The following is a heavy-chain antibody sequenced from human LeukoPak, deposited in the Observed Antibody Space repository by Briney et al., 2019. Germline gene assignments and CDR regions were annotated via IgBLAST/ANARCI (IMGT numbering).Heavy chain of an antibody. CDR3: AKDRIVILFGSLDY. V-gene: IGHV3-23*01. D-gene: IGHD2/OR15-2a*01. J-gene: IGHJ4*02. CDR2: ISGSGGST. Sequence: GGSLRLSCAASGFTSNTYTINWVRQAPGKGLEWVSAISGSGGSTYYADSVKGRFTISRDNSKNTLYLQMDSLRAEDTATYFCAKDRIVILFGSLDYWGQGTLVTVSS. CDR1: GFTSNTYT.